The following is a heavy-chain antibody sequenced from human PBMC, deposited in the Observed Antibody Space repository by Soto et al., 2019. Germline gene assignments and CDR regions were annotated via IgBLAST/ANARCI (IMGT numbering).Heavy chain of an antibody. D-gene: IGHD5-12*01. Sequence: ASVKVSCKASGYTFTSYGISWVRQAPGQGLEWMGWISAYNGNTNYAQKLQGRVTMTTDTSTSTAYMELRSLRSDDTAVYYCARGFLGRWLQLGWFDPWGQGTLVTVSS. CDR1: GYTFTSYG. CDR2: ISAYNGNT. V-gene: IGHV1-18*04. CDR3: ARGFLGRWLQLGWFDP. J-gene: IGHJ5*02.